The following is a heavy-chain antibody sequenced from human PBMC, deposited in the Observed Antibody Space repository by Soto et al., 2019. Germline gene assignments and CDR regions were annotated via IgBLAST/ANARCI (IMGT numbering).Heavy chain of an antibody. D-gene: IGHD3-3*01. CDR2: ISSSSSYI. Sequence: LRLSCAASGFTFSSYSMNWVLQAPGKGLEWVSSISSSSSYIYYADSVKGRFTISRDNAKNSLYLQMNSLRAEDTAVYYCARDGEVLRFLEWLPYFDYWGQGTLVTVSS. V-gene: IGHV3-21*01. CDR1: GFTFSSYS. J-gene: IGHJ4*02. CDR3: ARDGEVLRFLEWLPYFDY.